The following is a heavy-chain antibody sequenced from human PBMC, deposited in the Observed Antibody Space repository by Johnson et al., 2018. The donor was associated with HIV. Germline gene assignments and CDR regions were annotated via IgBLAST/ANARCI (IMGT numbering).Heavy chain of an antibody. D-gene: IGHD1-26*01. CDR2: INWNGVST. V-gene: IGHV3-20*04. J-gene: IGHJ3*02. CDR3: ARRDSGSLSFDI. Sequence: VQQVESGGGVARPGGSLRLSCVASGFTFDDYDLSWVRQAPGKGLAWVSGINWNGVSTAYADSVKGRCTISRDNGKNSLYLQMNSLRGEDTALYYCARRDSGSLSFDIWGQGTMVTVSS. CDR1: GFTFDDYD.